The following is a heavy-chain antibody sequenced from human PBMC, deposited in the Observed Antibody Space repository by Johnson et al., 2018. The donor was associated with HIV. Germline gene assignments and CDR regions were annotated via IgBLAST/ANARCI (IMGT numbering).Heavy chain of an antibody. CDR3: ARGVSSGYYSNAFDV. CDR1: GFIFSSSW. V-gene: IGHV3-7*03. Sequence: VQLVESGGGLVQPGGSLRLSCAASGFIFSSSWMSWVRQAPGKGLEWVANIKQDGSEKYYVDSVKGRFTISRDNAKNSLYLQMNSLRAEDTALYYCARGVSSGYYSNAFDVWGQGTMATVSS. D-gene: IGHD3-22*01. J-gene: IGHJ3*01. CDR2: IKQDGSEK.